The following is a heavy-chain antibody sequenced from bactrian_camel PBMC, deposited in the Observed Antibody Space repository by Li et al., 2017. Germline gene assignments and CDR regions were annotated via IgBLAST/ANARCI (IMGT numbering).Heavy chain of an antibody. CDR2: FSTDGST. CDR1: GFTFGDSD. Sequence: QLVESGGGSVQAGGSLRLSCTASGFTFGDSDMVWYRQAPGNECELVAMFSTDGSTWYDESVKGRFTISRDDAKSTLYLQLNNLTIEDTAMYYCTRGSWRNGVRGQGTQVTVS. CDR3: TRGSWRNGV. D-gene: IGHD5*01. J-gene: IGHJ4*01. V-gene: IGHV3S55*01.